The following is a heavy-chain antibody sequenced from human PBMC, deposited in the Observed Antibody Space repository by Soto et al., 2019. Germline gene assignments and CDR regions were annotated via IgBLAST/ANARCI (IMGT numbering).Heavy chain of an antibody. J-gene: IGHJ4*02. CDR3: TRANWYSEY. Sequence: QVLLQESGPGLVKPSETLSLTCSVSGGSISNHYWSWIRQPPGKGLEWIGYIYYNGNTNYNPSLKSRVTMSVDMSRNQISLKLTTVTAADTAVYYCTRANWYSEYWGQGTLVTVSS. CDR2: IYYNGNT. V-gene: IGHV4-59*11. D-gene: IGHD7-27*01. CDR1: GGSISNHY.